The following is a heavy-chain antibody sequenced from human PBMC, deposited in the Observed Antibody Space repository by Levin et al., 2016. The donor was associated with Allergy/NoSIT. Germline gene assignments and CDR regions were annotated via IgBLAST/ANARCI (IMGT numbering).Heavy chain of an antibody. V-gene: IGHV3-72*01. Sequence: WIRQPPGKGLEWVARIRKKANSYSTNYAASVKGRFTVSRDDSKSSLYLQMNSLKTEDTAVYFCTRSYDSGSYGDYWGQGTLVTVSS. CDR2: IRKKANSYST. J-gene: IGHJ4*02. CDR3: TRSYDSGSYGDY. D-gene: IGHD3-10*01.